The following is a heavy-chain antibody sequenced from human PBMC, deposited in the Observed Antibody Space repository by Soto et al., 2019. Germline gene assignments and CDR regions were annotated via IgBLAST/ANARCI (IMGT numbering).Heavy chain of an antibody. CDR2: IYTNMNT. V-gene: IGHV4-4*07. D-gene: IGHD2-21*02. CDR3: ARYCNNSDCRHLFYFDK. CDR1: GASISSYY. J-gene: IGHJ4*02. Sequence: SETLSLTCTVSGASISSYYWSWIRQPAGKGLEWIGRIYTNMNTNYNPSLKSRVTMSVDTSKNQFSLRLSSVTAADTAVYYCARYCNNSDCRHLFYFDKWGPGTLVTVSS.